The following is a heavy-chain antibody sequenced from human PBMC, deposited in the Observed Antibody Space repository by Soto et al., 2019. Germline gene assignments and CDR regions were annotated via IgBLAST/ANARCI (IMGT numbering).Heavy chain of an antibody. Sequence: GGSLRLSCAASGFTFSSCAMHWVRQAPGRGLEWVAVISYDGSNKYYADSVKGRFTISRDNSKKPVALQMHSLRAVDTAVYDFARDGYCSSNSCYTRYDYYYYGMDGWGQGTTVTVSS. D-gene: IGHD2-2*02. CDR3: ARDGYCSSNSCYTRYDYYYYGMDG. CDR2: ISYDGSNK. J-gene: IGHJ6*02. V-gene: IGHV3-30-3*01. CDR1: GFTFSSCA.